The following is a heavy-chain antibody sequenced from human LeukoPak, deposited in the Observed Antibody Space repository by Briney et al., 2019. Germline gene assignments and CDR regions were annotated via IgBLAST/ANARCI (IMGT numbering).Heavy chain of an antibody. Sequence: PGGSLRLSCAASGFTFSGYGMHWVRQAPGKGLEWVAFVRYDSSNKYYADSVKGRFTVSRDNSKNTLYLQMNSLRAEDTAVYYCAKAWRDYGSGSQPHYWGQGTLVTVSS. J-gene: IGHJ4*02. V-gene: IGHV3-30*02. CDR1: GFTFSGYG. CDR3: AKAWRDYGSGSQPHY. D-gene: IGHD3-10*01. CDR2: VRYDSSNK.